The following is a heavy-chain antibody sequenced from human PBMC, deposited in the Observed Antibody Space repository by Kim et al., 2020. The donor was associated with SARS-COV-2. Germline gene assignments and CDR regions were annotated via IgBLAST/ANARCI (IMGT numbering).Heavy chain of an antibody. Sequence: YADSRKGRFTISRDSGKHTLYLQVSSLRAEDTAVYYCARRKYSNSAYYVDYWGQGTLVTVSS. V-gene: IGHV3-74*01. D-gene: IGHD2-15*01. CDR3: ARRKYSNSAYYVDY. J-gene: IGHJ4*02.